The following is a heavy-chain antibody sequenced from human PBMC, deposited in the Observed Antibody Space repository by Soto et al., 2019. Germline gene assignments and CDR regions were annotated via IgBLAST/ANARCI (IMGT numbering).Heavy chain of an antibody. CDR3: ARSITMIVVVYYYYGMDV. Sequence: SVKVSCKASGGTFSSYAISWVRQAPGQGLEWMGGIIPIFGTANYAQKFQGRVTITADKSTSTAYMELSSLRSEDTTVYYCARSITMIVVVYYYYGMDVWGQGTTVTAP. J-gene: IGHJ6*02. V-gene: IGHV1-69*06. CDR2: IIPIFGTA. D-gene: IGHD3-22*01. CDR1: GGTFSSYA.